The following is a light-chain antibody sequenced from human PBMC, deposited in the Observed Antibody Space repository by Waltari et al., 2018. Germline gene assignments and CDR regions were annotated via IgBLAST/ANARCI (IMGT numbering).Light chain of an antibody. CDR3: QQYKTYVWT. J-gene: IGKJ1*01. Sequence: DIQMTQSPSTLSASVGDRVTITCRASQSISGWLAWYQHKPWKAPKLLIYEASSLESGVPSRFSGSGSATEFTLTISSLQPDDFATYYCQQYKTYVWTFGQGTKVDIK. CDR1: QSISGW. V-gene: IGKV1-5*03. CDR2: EAS.